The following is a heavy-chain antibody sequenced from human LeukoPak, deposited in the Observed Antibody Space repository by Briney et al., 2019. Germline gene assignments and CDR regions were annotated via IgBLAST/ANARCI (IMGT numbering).Heavy chain of an antibody. Sequence: GASVKVSCKSAGYTFTGYYMHWVRQAPGQGLEWKGWINPNRGGTNYAQKFQGRVTMTRDTSISTAYMELSRLRSDDTAVYYCARDFSSSSSGWYEGNWFDPWGQGTLVTVSS. CDR3: ARDFSSSSSGWYEGNWFDP. D-gene: IGHD6-19*01. CDR2: INPNRGGT. V-gene: IGHV1-2*02. J-gene: IGHJ5*02. CDR1: GYTFTGYY.